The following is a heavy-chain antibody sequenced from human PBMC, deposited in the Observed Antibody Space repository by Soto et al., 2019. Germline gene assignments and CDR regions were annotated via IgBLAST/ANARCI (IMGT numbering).Heavy chain of an antibody. V-gene: IGHV4-34*01. CDR1: GGSFSGSY. CDR2: INHSGST. J-gene: IGHJ6*02. D-gene: IGHD3-9*01. CDR3: ARGPPYYAIFTGYTYYYGLDV. Sequence: QVQRQHWGAGLLKPSETLSLTCAVYGGSFSGSYWSWIRQPPGKGLEWIGEINHSGSTNYNPSLKSRVTISVDTSKNRCSPKLSYVTAADTSVYYCARGPPYYAIFTGYTYYYGLDVWGQGTTVTVSS.